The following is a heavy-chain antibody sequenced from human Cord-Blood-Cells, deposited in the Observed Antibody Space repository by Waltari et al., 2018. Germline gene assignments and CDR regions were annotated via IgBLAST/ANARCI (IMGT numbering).Heavy chain of an antibody. CDR3: ASLEYSSSSTFDY. CDR1: GFTFSSYG. D-gene: IGHD6-6*01. V-gene: IGHV3-30*02. Sequence: QVQLVESGGGVVQPGGSLSLSCAASGFTFSSYGMYWVRQAPGKGLEWVAFIRYDGSNKYYADSVKGRFTISRDNSKNTLYLQMNSLRAEDTVVYYCASLEYSSSSTFDYWGQGTLVTVSS. J-gene: IGHJ4*02. CDR2: IRYDGSNK.